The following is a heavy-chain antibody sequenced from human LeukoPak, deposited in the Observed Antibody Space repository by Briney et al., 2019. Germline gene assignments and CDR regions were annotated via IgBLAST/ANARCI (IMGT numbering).Heavy chain of an antibody. Sequence: GASVKVSCKASGCTFTSYDINWVRQATGQGLEWMGWMNPNSGNTGCAQKFQGRVTMTRNTSITTAYLELSSPRSDDTAVYYCATRGVSGSLTGYWGQGTLVSVSS. CDR3: ATRGVSGSLTGY. CDR2: MNPNSGNT. CDR1: GCTFTSYD. D-gene: IGHD3-10*01. J-gene: IGHJ4*02. V-gene: IGHV1-8*01.